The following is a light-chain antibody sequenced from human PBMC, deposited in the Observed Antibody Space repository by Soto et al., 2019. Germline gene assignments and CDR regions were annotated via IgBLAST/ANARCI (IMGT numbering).Light chain of an antibody. V-gene: IGKV1-39*01. J-gene: IGKJ3*01. Sequence: DIQMTQSPSSLSASVGDRVTITCRASQTIIRYLNWYQQKPGRATNLLIYDASSLQSGVLSRFSGSGSGTEFTLTISSLQPEDFATYYCQKSYSTLFPFGPGTKVEIK. CDR3: QKSYSTLFP. CDR2: DAS. CDR1: QTIIRY.